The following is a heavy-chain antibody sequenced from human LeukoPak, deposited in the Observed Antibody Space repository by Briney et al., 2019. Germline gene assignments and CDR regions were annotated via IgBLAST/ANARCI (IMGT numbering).Heavy chain of an antibody. J-gene: IGHJ4*02. D-gene: IGHD3-22*01. CDR3: ARRRHYYDSSGYRSAFDY. CDR1: GGTFSSYV. CDR2: INPNSGGT. Sequence: ASVKVSCKASGGTFSSYVISWVRQAPGQGLEWMGWINPNSGGTNYAQKFQGRVTMTRDTSISTAYMELSRLRSDDTAVYYCARRRHYYDSSGYRSAFDYWGQGTLVTVSS. V-gene: IGHV1-2*02.